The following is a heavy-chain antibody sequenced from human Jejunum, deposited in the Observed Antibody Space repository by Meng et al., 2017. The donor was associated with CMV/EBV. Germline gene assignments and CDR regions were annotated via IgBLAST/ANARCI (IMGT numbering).Heavy chain of an antibody. CDR2: IYHGGST. V-gene: IGHV4-38-2*02. CDR3: ARDVTTTYWYFEL. D-gene: IGHD1/OR15-1a*01. Sequence: SGYSISSGYYWGWIRQPPGKGLEWIGSIYHGGSTYSNPSLKSRVTMSVDTSKNQFSLKLSSVTAADTAVYYCARDVTTTYWYFELWGRGTLVTVSS. J-gene: IGHJ2*01. CDR1: GYSISSGYY.